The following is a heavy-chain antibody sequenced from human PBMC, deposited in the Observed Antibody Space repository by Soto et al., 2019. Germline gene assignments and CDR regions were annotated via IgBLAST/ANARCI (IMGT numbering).Heavy chain of an antibody. CDR3: VSLVVVTPINMDY. D-gene: IGHD2-21*02. J-gene: IGHJ4*02. Sequence: QGQLVESGGGVVHPGRSLRLSCAASGFTFSRQNMHWVRQAPGKGLEWVAVISYDGSDKYYADSVRGRFTISRDNSKNTVFLQMTSLSPEDTAVYYCVSLVVVTPINMDYWGQGTLVTVSS. V-gene: IGHV3-30*03. CDR1: GFTFSRQN. CDR2: ISYDGSDK.